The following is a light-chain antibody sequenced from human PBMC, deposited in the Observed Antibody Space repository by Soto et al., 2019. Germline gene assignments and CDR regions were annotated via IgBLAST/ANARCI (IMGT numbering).Light chain of an antibody. CDR2: GAS. CDR3: QQYGSSPT. Sequence: EIVLTQSPGTLSLSPGEGATLSCRASQSVSSTYLAWYQQKPGQAPRLLIYGASSRATGIPDRFSGSGCATDFTLTISRLEPEYFAVYYCQQYGSSPTFGQGTKVEIK. J-gene: IGKJ1*01. V-gene: IGKV3-20*01. CDR1: QSVSSTY.